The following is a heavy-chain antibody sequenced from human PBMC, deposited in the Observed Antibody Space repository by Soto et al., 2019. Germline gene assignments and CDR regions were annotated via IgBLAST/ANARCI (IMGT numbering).Heavy chain of an antibody. CDR1: GDSISTDY. J-gene: IGHJ4*02. V-gene: IGHV4-59*08. Sequence: SETLSLTCTVSGDSISTDYWSWIRQSPGKGLEWIGFIYYGGSTNYNPSLKSRVTISVDTPKNQFSLKLSSVTAADTDVYYCAKNWNWGSLVHWGQGTLVTVSS. CDR3: AKNWNWGSLVH. D-gene: IGHD7-27*01. CDR2: IYYGGST.